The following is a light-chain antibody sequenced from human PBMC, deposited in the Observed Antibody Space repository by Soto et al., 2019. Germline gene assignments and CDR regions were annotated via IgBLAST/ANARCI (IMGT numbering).Light chain of an antibody. V-gene: IGKV1-5*03. CDR1: QSISSW. Sequence: IQMTQSASTLSAYVGDRVTITCRASQSISSWLAWYQQKPGKAPKLLIYKASSLESGVPSRFSGSGSGTEFTLTISSLQPDDFATYYCQQYNSYSWTFGQGTKVEIK. CDR2: KAS. CDR3: QQYNSYSWT. J-gene: IGKJ1*01.